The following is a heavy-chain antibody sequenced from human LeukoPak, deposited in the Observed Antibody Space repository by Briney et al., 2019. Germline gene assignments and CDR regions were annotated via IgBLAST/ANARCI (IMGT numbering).Heavy chain of an antibody. J-gene: IGHJ4*02. CDR2: IYYSGST. CDR1: GASISGSSYY. V-gene: IGHV4-39*01. CDR3: AIHAGYTSIWFDFDY. D-gene: IGHD6-13*01. Sequence: PWETLSLTCTVSGASISGSSYYWGWIRQPPGKGLEWIGSIYYSGSTYYNPSLKSRVTISVDTSKNQFPLKLSSVTAADTAVYYCAIHAGYTSIWFDFDYWGQRALGTVSS.